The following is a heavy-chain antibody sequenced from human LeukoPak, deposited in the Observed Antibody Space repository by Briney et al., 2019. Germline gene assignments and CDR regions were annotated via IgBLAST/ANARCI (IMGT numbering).Heavy chain of an antibody. D-gene: IGHD3-22*01. Sequence: GGSLRLSCAASGFTVSSNYMSWVRQAPGKGLEWDSVIYSGGSTYYADSVKGRFTISRDNSKNTLYLQMNSPRAEDTAVYYCARHLYYDSSGYYYDYWGQGTLVTVSS. V-gene: IGHV3-66*04. J-gene: IGHJ4*02. CDR2: IYSGGST. CDR1: GFTVSSNY. CDR3: ARHLYYDSSGYYYDY.